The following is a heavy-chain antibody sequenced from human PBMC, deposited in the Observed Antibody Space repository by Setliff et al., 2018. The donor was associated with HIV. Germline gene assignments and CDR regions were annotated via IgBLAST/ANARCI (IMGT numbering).Heavy chain of an antibody. Sequence: SETLSLTCTVSGGSISSYYLSWIRQPPGRGLEWIGYIYYSGSTNYNPSLKIRVTISVDTSKKQFSLKRRPVTAADTAVYYCARPRSGTYRCHYYYYMDVWGKGTTVTVSS. CDR1: GGSISSYY. CDR3: ARPRSGTYRCHYYYYMDV. V-gene: IGHV4-59*01. CDR2: IYYSGST. J-gene: IGHJ6*03. D-gene: IGHD3-10*01.